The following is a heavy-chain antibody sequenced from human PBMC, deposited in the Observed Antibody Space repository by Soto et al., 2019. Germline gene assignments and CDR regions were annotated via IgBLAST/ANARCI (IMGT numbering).Heavy chain of an antibody. CDR2: INHSGST. Sequence: SETLSLSCAVYGGSFSGYYWSWIRQPPGKGLEWIGEINHSGSTNYNPSLKSRVTISVDTSKNQFSLKLSSVTAADTAVYYCARGTIFGVGNYYYGMDVWGQGTTVT. CDR1: GGSFSGYY. D-gene: IGHD3-3*01. J-gene: IGHJ6*02. V-gene: IGHV4-34*01. CDR3: ARGTIFGVGNYYYGMDV.